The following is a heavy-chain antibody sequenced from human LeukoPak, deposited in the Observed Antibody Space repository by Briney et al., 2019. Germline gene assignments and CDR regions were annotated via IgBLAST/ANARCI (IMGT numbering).Heavy chain of an antibody. CDR1: GGSISSYY. V-gene: IGHV4-4*07. D-gene: IGHD3-22*01. J-gene: IGHJ4*02. Sequence: SETLSLTCTVSGGSISSYYWSWIRQPAGKGLEWIGRIYTSGSTNYNPPLKSRVTMSVDTSKNQFSLKLSSVTAADTAVYYCARAGDSSGYEYYFDYWGQGTLVTVSS. CDR2: IYTSGST. CDR3: ARAGDSSGYEYYFDY.